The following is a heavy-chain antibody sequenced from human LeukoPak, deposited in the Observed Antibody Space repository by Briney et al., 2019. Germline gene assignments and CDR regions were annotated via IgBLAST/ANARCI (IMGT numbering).Heavy chain of an antibody. V-gene: IGHV1-2*02. CDR1: GYTFTGYY. Sequence: ASVKVSCKASGYTFTGYYMHWVRQAPGQGLEWMEWTNPNSGGTNYAQKFQGRVTMTRDTSISTAYMELSRLRSDDTAVYYCARDKRRAIFGVVINNWFDPWGQGTLVTVSS. CDR2: TNPNSGGT. CDR3: ARDKRRAIFGVVINNWFDP. D-gene: IGHD3-3*01. J-gene: IGHJ5*02.